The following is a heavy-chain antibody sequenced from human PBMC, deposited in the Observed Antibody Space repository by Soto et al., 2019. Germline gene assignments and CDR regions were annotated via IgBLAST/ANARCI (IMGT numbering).Heavy chain of an antibody. J-gene: IGHJ3*02. Sequence: ASETLSLTCAVYGGSFSGYYWSWIRQPPGKGLEWIGEINHSGSTNYNPSLKSRVTISVDTSKNQFSLKLSSVTAADTAVYYCARAKTGYYGHAFDIWGQGTMVTVSS. CDR1: GGSFSGYY. V-gene: IGHV4-34*01. CDR2: INHSGST. D-gene: IGHD3-9*01. CDR3: ARAKTGYYGHAFDI.